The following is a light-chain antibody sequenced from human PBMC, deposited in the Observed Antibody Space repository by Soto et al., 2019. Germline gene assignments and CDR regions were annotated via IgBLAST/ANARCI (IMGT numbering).Light chain of an antibody. CDR2: GNN. CDR3: QSYDSSLSGSV. CDR1: SSNIGACYD. V-gene: IGLV1-40*01. J-gene: IGLJ3*02. Sequence: QSVLTQPPSVSGAPGQRVTISCTGSSSNIGACYDVHWYQQLPGTAPKLLIYGNNNRPSGVPDRFSGSKSGTSASLAITGLQAEDEADYYCQSYDSSLSGSVFGGGTQLTVL.